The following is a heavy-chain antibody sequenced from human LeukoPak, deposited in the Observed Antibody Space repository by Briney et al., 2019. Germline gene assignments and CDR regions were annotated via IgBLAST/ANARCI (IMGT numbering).Heavy chain of an antibody. CDR1: GGSISSSSYY. CDR2: IYYSGST. J-gene: IGHJ4*02. CDR3: ATYNSSWYGGQEYFDY. D-gene: IGHD6-13*01. V-gene: IGHV4-39*01. Sequence: SETLSLTCTVSGGSISSSSYYWGWIRQPPGKGLEWIGSIYYSGSTYYNPSLKSRVTISVDTSKNQFSLKLSSVTAADTAVYYCATYNSSWYGGQEYFDYWGQGTLVTVSS.